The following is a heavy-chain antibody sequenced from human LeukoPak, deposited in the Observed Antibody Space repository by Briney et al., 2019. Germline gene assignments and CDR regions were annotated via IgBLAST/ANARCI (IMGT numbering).Heavy chain of an antibody. CDR1: GGSISSYY. V-gene: IGHV4-59*01. J-gene: IGHJ4*02. CDR3: ASSSRHYYDSSGYFDY. D-gene: IGHD3-22*01. Sequence: SETLSLTCTVSGGSISSYYWSWIRQPPGKGLEWIGYIYYSGSTNYNPSLKSRVTISVDTFKNQFSLKLSSVTAADTAVYYCASSSRHYYDSSGYFDYWGQGTPVTVSS. CDR2: IYYSGST.